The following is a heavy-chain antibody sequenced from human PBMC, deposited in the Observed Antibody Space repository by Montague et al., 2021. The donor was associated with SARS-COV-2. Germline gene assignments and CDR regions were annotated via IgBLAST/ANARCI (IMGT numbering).Heavy chain of an antibody. CDR3: ARHRNYGDHSLDNWFHP. CDR1: GDSTSCPNCY. CDR2: IYNSGTT. J-gene: IGHJ5*02. Sequence: SETLSLTCTVSGDSTSCPNCYWGWIRQPPGKGLDWIGTIYNSGTTYYNPSLKSRLTISIDTSKNQFSLKLSSVTAADTAVYYCARHRNYGDHSLDNWFHPWGQGNLVTVSS. D-gene: IGHD4-17*01. V-gene: IGHV4-39*01.